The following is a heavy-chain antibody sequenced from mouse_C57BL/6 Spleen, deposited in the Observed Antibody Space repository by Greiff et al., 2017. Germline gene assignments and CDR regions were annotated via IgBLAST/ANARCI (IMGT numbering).Heavy chain of an antibody. V-gene: IGHV1-19*01. CDR3: ARITYYYAMDY. CDR2: INPYNGGT. J-gene: IGHJ4*01. Sequence: EVKLQESGPVLVKPGASVKMSCKASGYTFTDYYMNWVKQSHGKSLEWIGVINPYNGGTSYNQKFKGKATLTVDKSSRTAYMELKSLTSEDSAVYCCARITYYYAMDYWGQGTSVTVSS. CDR1: GYTFTDYY.